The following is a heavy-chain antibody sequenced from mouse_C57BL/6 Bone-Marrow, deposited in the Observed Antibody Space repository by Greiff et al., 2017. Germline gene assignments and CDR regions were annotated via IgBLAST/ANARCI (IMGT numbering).Heavy chain of an antibody. V-gene: IGHV3-8*01. CDR1: GYSITSDY. Sequence: EVKLVESGPGLAKPSPTLSLTCSATGYSITSDYWNWIRKFPGNKLEYMGYISYSGSTYNNPSLKSRISITRDTSKNQYYLQLNSVTTEDTATYYCARLRLGGMDYWGQGTSVTVSS. CDR3: ARLRLGGMDY. J-gene: IGHJ4*01. D-gene: IGHD2-12*01. CDR2: ISYSGST.